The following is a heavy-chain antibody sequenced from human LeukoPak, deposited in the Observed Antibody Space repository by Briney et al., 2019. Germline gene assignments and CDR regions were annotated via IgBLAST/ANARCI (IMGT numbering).Heavy chain of an antibody. CDR3: ARLPLGIAAAADY. D-gene: IGHD6-13*01. V-gene: IGHV4-59*08. J-gene: IGHJ4*02. CDR2: IYYSGST. Sequence: SETLSLTCTVSGGSISSYYWSWIRQPPGKGLEWIGYIYYSGSTNYNPSLKSRVTISVDTPKNQFSLKLSSVTAADTAVYYCARLPLGIAAAADYWGQGTLDTVSS. CDR1: GGSISSYY.